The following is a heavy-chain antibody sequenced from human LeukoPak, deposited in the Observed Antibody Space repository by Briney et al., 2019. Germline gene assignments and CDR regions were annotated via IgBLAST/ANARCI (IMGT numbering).Heavy chain of an antibody. V-gene: IGHV1-69*05. CDR2: IIPAFGAA. CDR3: ARGYCGGDCYSEAKNWFDP. J-gene: IGHJ5*02. Sequence: EASVKVSCKASGGTFSSYAINGVRQAPGQGLEWMGGIIPAFGAANYAQKFQGRVTITTDESTSTAYMELSSLRSEDTAVYYCARGYCGGDCYSEAKNWFDPWGQGTLVTVSS. D-gene: IGHD2-21*02. CDR1: GGTFSSYA.